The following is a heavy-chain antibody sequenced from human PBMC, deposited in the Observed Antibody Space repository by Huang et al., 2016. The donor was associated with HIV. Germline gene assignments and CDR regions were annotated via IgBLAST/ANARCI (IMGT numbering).Heavy chain of an antibody. J-gene: IGHJ4*02. CDR2: IYADDSDA. CDR1: AFTFRSYW. CDR3: ARLLQTSAVGHRGYLDH. Sequence: EVQLVQSGAEMKKPGESLKISCQGSAFTFRSYWIAWVRQVPGKGLEWMVIIYADDSDARYSPSFQGQVTISVDESISTAYLQWDGLKASDTAIYYCARLLQTSAVGHRGYLDHWGQGTLVTVSS. D-gene: IGHD6-13*01. V-gene: IGHV5-51*03.